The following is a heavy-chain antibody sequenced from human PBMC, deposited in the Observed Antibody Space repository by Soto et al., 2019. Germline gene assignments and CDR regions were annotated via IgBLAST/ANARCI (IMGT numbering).Heavy chain of an antibody. V-gene: IGHV2-5*02. CDR1: GFSLTTSAMG. J-gene: IGHJ5*02. Sequence: SGPTLVNPTQTLTLTWTFSGFSLTTSAMGVGWIRQPPGKALEWLALIYWDDDKRYSPSLKSRLTITKDTSKNQVALTMTNMDPVDTATYYCAHRPSSGRSDPWGQGTLVTVSS. CDR3: AHRPSSGRSDP. D-gene: IGHD6-6*01. CDR2: IYWDDDK.